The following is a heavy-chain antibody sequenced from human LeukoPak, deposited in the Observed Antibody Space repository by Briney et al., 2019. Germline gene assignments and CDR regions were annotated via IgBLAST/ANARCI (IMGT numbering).Heavy chain of an antibody. CDR3: ARGEVGATTTYYFDY. D-gene: IGHD1-26*01. V-gene: IGHV1-18*01. CDR1: GYTFTSYG. J-gene: IGHJ4*02. CDR2: NSAYNGNT. Sequence: ASVKVSCKASGYTFTSYGISWVRQAPGQGLEWMGWNSAYNGNTNYAQKLQGRVTMTTDTSTSTAYMELRSLRSDDTAVYYCARGEVGATTTYYFDYWGQGTLVTVSS.